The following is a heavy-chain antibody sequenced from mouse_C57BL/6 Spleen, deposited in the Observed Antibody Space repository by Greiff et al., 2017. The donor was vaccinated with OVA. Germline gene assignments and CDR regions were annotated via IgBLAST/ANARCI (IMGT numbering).Heavy chain of an antibody. CDR1: GFTFSSYG. Sequence: DVHLVESGGDLVKPGGSLKLSCAASGFTFSSYGMSWVRQTPDKRLEWVATISSGGSYTYYPDSVKGRFTISRDNAKNTLYLQMSSLKSEDTAMYYCARQGVTTSYYFDYWGQGTTLTVSS. D-gene: IGHD2-5*01. CDR2: ISSGGSYT. J-gene: IGHJ2*01. V-gene: IGHV5-6*01. CDR3: ARQGVTTSYYFDY.